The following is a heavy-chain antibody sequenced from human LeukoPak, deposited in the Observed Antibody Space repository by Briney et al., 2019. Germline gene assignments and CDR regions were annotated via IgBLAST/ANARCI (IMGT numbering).Heavy chain of an antibody. CDR1: GGSFSGYY. V-gene: IGHV4-34*01. D-gene: IGHD2-2*01. Sequence: SETLSLTCAVYGGSFSGYYWSWIRQPPGKGLEWIGSIYYSGSTYYNPSLKSRVTISVDTSKNQFSLKLSSVTAADTAVYYCASLVGTSTRGYYFDYWGQGTLVTVSS. J-gene: IGHJ4*02. CDR2: IYYSGST. CDR3: ASLVGTSTRGYYFDY.